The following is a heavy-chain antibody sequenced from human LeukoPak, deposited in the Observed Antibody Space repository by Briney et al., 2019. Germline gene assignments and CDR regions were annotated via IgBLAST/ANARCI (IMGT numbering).Heavy chain of an antibody. V-gene: IGHV4-59*12. D-gene: IGHD6-19*01. Sequence: SEPLTLTCSVSGGSISCYFWRWLQKPAGKGEERVGYNYYSWGTNYNPSLKSRVTISVDKSNNQAYLQLSSVTAADTAVYYCARETYSSGWGDWSDPWGQGTLVTVSS. CDR1: GGSISCYF. CDR3: ARETYSSGWGDWSDP. CDR2: NYYSWGT. J-gene: IGHJ5*02.